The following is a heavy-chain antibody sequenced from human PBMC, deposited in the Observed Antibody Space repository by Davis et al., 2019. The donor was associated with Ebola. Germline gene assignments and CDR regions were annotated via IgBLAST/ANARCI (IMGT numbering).Heavy chain of an antibody. CDR2: VSYSGNT. V-gene: IGHV4-39*07. CDR3: ARANSGGPVCAFDF. J-gene: IGHJ3*01. D-gene: IGHD2-21*01. Sequence: MPSETLSLTCTVSGDPLISSSYYWGWIRQPPGKGLEWIGSVSYSGNTYYNPSLKSRLTLSVDTSKSQFSLKFSSVTAADTAVYYCARANSGGPVCAFDFWGQGTMVTVSS. CDR1: GDPLISSSYY.